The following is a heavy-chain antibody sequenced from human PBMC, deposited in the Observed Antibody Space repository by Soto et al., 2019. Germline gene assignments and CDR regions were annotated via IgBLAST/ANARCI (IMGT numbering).Heavy chain of an antibody. J-gene: IGHJ6*02. CDR3: ARLELGYGSGSYHLDV. D-gene: IGHD3-10*01. CDR1: GYSFTSYW. Sequence: PGESLKISCKGSGYSFTSYWIGWVRQMPGKGLEWMGIIYPGDSDTRYSPSFQGQVTISADKSISTAYLQWSSLKASDTAMYYCARLELGYGSGSYHLDVWGQGTTVTVSS. V-gene: IGHV5-51*01. CDR2: IYPGDSDT.